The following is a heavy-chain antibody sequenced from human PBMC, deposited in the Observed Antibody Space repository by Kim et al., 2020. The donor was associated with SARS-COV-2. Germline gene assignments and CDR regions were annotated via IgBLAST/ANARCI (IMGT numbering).Heavy chain of an antibody. CDR2: ISSSGSTI. CDR3: APGQYCSSTSCQYYYMDV. J-gene: IGHJ6*03. Sequence: GGSLRLSCAASGFTFSSYEMNWVRQAPGKGLEWVSYISSSGSTIYYADSVKGRFTISRDNAKNSLYLQMNSLRAEDTAVYYCAPGQYCSSTSCQYYYMDVWGKGTTVTVSS. D-gene: IGHD2-2*01. V-gene: IGHV3-48*03. CDR1: GFTFSSYE.